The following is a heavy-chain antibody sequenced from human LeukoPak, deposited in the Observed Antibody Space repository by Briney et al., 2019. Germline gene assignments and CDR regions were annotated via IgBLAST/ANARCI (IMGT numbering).Heavy chain of an antibody. CDR1: GFTFSKYA. D-gene: IGHD2-2*01. J-gene: IGHJ4*02. CDR2: ISTDGNDK. Sequence: GGSLRLSCAASGFTFSKYAMHWVRQAPGKGLEWVAVISTDGNDKYSADSVKGRLTISRDNSKNTLYLQMNSLRAEDTAVYFCARDRSSSADYYFDYWGQGTPATVSS. CDR3: ARDRSSSADYYFDY. V-gene: IGHV3-30-3*01.